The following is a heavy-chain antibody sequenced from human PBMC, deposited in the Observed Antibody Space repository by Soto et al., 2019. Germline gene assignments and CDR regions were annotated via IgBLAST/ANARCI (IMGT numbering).Heavy chain of an antibody. CDR2: VYFSGNT. D-gene: IGHD6-25*01. V-gene: IGHV4-59*01. CDR1: GGSLSSYY. Sequence: SETLSLTCTVSGGSLSSYYWTWIRQSPGKGLEWIGYVYFSGNTNYNPSLKSRVTIPIDTSKNQFSLRLASVTAADTAFYYCGSVRPSGYVLSWGQGNMVTVSS. J-gene: IGHJ5*02. CDR3: GSVRPSGYVLS.